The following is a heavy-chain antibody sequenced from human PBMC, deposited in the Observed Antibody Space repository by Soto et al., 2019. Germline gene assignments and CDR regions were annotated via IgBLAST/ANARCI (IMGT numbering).Heavy chain of an antibody. CDR3: ARHPTLTTGRWFDP. CDR2: VYYSGST. J-gene: IGHJ5*02. D-gene: IGHD4-17*01. Sequence: QVQLQESGPGLVKPSETLSLTCTVSGGSMSSYYWSWIRQPPGKGLEWIGYVYYSGSTNYNPSLKSRVTISVDTSKNQFSLKLSSVTAADTAVYYCARHPTLTTGRWFDPWGQGTLVTVSS. CDR1: GGSMSSYY. V-gene: IGHV4-59*01.